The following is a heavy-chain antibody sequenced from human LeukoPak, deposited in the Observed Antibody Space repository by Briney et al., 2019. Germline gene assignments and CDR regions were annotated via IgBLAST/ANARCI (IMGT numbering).Heavy chain of an antibody. D-gene: IGHD2-15*01. V-gene: IGHV3-23*01. CDR2: ISGSGDYT. Sequence: GGSRRLSCAVSGFTFSGYAMSWVRQAPGKGLEWVSTISGSGDYTYYADSVKGRFSISRDNSKNTLHLQMNSLRAEDTAVYYCAKTLFDCCGGSFYEAYFDDWGQGTLVTVSS. CDR3: AKTLFDCCGGSFYEAYFDD. J-gene: IGHJ4*02. CDR1: GFTFSGYA.